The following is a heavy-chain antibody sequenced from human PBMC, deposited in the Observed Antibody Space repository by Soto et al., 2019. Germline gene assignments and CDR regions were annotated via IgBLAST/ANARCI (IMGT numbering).Heavy chain of an antibody. CDR3: ARSQRSPWGSGYYSFDY. J-gene: IGHJ4*02. CDR2: IYYSGST. V-gene: IGHV4-59*01. Sequence: SETLSLTCTVSGGSISSYYWSWIRQPPGKGLEWIGYIYYSGSTNYNPSLKSRVTISVDTSKNQFSLKLSSVTAADTAVYYCARSQRSPWGSGYYSFDYWGQGTLVTVSS. D-gene: IGHD3-22*01. CDR1: GGSISSYY.